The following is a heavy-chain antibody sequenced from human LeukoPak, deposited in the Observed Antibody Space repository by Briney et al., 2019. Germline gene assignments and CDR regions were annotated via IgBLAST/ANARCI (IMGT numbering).Heavy chain of an antibody. CDR1: GFTFSSYG. V-gene: IGHV3-30*18. D-gene: IGHD3-10*01. CDR3: AKLWFGLDSFDY. CDR2: ISYDGSNK. Sequence: GRSLRLSCAASGFTFSSYGMHWVRQAPGKGLEWVAVISYDGSNKYYADSVKGRFTISRDNSKNTLYLQMNSLRAEDTAVYYCAKLWFGLDSFDYWGQGTLVTVSS. J-gene: IGHJ4*02.